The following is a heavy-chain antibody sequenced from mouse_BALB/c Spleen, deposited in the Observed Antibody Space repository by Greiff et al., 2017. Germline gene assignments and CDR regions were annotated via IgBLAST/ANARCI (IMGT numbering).Heavy chain of an antibody. CDR2: INSNGGST. D-gene: IGHD2-3*01. J-gene: IGHJ1*01. Sequence: EVHLVESGGGLVQPGGSLKLSCAASGFTFSSYGMSWVRQTPDKRLELVATINSNGGSTYYPDSVKGRFTISRDNAKNTLYLQMSSLKSEDTAMYYCARDYDGYLGYFDVWGAGTTVTVSS. V-gene: IGHV5-6-3*01. CDR3: ARDYDGYLGYFDV. CDR1: GFTFSSYG.